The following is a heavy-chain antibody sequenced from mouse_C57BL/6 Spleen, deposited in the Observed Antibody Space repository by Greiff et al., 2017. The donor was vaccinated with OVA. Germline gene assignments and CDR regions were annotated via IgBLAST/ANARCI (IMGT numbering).Heavy chain of an antibody. D-gene: IGHD1-1*01. J-gene: IGHJ1*03. Sequence: QVQLKESGAELVRPGSSVKLSCKASGYTFTSYWMDWVKQRPGQGLEWIGNIYPSDSETHYNQKFTDKATLTVDKSSSTAYMQLSSLTSEDSAVYYCARNYGSSYWYFDVWGTGTTVTVSS. CDR3: ARNYGSSYWYFDV. V-gene: IGHV1-61*01. CDR1: GYTFTSYW. CDR2: IYPSDSET.